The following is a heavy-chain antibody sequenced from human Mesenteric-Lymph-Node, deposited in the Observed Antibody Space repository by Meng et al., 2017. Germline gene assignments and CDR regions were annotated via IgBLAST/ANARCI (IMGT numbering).Heavy chain of an antibody. V-gene: IGHV3-7*01. CDR2: IKQDGSEK. CDR3: ARSYDILTGYYISYYYGMDV. J-gene: IGHJ6*02. D-gene: IGHD3-9*01. CDR1: GFTFSSYW. Sequence: GESLKISCAASGFTFSSYWMSWVRQAPGKGLEWVANIKQDGSEKYYVDSVKGRFTISRDNAKNSLYLQMNSLRAEDTAVYYCARSYDILTGYYISYYYGMDVWGQGTTVTVSS.